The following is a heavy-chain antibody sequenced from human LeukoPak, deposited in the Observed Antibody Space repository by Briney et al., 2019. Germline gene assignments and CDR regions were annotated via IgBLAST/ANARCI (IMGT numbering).Heavy chain of an antibody. Sequence: PSETLSLTCAVYGGSFRTCYWNWIRQPPGKGLEWIGEINHSGSTKYNPSLKIRVTISLDTSKNQFSLKLSSVTAADTAVYYCARGDNSGYSYWGQGTLVTVSS. D-gene: IGHD3-22*01. CDR2: INHSGST. V-gene: IGHV4-34*01. CDR1: GGSFRTCY. J-gene: IGHJ4*02. CDR3: ARGDNSGYSY.